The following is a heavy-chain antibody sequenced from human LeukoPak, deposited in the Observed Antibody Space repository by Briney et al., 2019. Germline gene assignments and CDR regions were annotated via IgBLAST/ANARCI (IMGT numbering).Heavy chain of an antibody. CDR3: GEDLVY. CDR2: IRSDGGNE. D-gene: IGHD3-16*01. J-gene: IGHJ4*02. Sequence: GGSLRLSCAASGFTVSTNYMSWVRQAPGKGLEWVAFIRSDGGNEYYADSVKGRFTISRDKSKNTLYLQMNSLRAEDTAVYYCGEDLVYWGQGTLVTVSS. V-gene: IGHV3-30*02. CDR1: GFTVSTNY.